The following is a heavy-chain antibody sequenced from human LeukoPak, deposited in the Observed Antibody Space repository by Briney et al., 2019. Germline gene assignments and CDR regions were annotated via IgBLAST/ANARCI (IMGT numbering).Heavy chain of an antibody. D-gene: IGHD3-9*01. V-gene: IGHV3-23*01. J-gene: IGHJ4*02. CDR1: SFTVTTYA. Sequence: GANLSLSCAASSFTVTTYAMYRVRQAPGQELEWVTAISGRADSTSYADSVKGRFTVSRDTSKNTLYLQMNSLRGEDTAVYYGAKWGDYDMWTGYYDPDYWGQGALVTVSS. CDR3: AKWGDYDMWTGYYDPDY. CDR2: ISGRADST.